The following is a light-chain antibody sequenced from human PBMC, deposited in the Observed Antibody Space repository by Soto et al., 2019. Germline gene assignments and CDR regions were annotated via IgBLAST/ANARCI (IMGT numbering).Light chain of an antibody. CDR3: QQSYSTLYT. J-gene: IGKJ2*01. CDR1: QSISSY. Sequence: DIQMTQSPSSLSASVGDRVTITCRASQSISSYLNWYQQKQGKAPKLLIYAASRLQSGVPSRFSGSGSGTDFTLTISSLQPEDFATYYCQQSYSTLYTFGQGTKLEIK. V-gene: IGKV1-39*01. CDR2: AAS.